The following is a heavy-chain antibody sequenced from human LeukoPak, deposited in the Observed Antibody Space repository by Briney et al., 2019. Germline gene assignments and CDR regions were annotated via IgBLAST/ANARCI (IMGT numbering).Heavy chain of an antibody. CDR2: ISGSGGST. V-gene: IGHV3-23*01. CDR1: GFIFSRYG. Sequence: GGSLRLSCAASGFIFSRYGMSWVRRAPGKGLEWVSAISGSGGSTYYADSVKGRFTIPRDNSKNTLYLQMNSLRAEDTAVYYCAKEFGELSLRDYYFDYWGQGTLVTVSS. D-gene: IGHD3-10*01. CDR3: AKEFGELSLRDYYFDY. J-gene: IGHJ4*02.